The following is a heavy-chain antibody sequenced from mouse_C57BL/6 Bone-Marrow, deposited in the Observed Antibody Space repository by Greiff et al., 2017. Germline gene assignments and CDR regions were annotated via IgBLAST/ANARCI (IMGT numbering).Heavy chain of an antibody. CDR3: ARGCIYYYGSSYFSYAIDY. D-gene: IGHD1-1*01. J-gene: IGHJ4*01. Sequence: VQLQQSGAELVRPGTSVKVSCKASGYAFTNYLIEWVQQRPGQGLEWIGVINPGSGGNNYNEKFTGKATLTADKYSSTAYMQISSLTYEDSAVYFCARGCIYYYGSSYFSYAIDYWGQGTSVTVSS. CDR2: INPGSGGN. CDR1: GYAFTNYL. V-gene: IGHV1-54*01.